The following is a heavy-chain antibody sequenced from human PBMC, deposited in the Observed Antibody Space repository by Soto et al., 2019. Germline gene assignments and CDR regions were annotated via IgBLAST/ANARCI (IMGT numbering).Heavy chain of an antibody. Sequence: QVQLVESGGGVVQPGRSLRLSCAASGFTFSSCGMHWVRQAPGKGLEWVAVISYDGSNKYYADSVKGRFTISRDNSKNTLYLQMNSLRAEDTAVYYCAKVDTAMVTYYYYYGMDVWGQGTTVTVSS. D-gene: IGHD5-18*01. CDR1: GFTFSSCG. V-gene: IGHV3-30*18. CDR3: AKVDTAMVTYYYYYGMDV. CDR2: ISYDGSNK. J-gene: IGHJ6*02.